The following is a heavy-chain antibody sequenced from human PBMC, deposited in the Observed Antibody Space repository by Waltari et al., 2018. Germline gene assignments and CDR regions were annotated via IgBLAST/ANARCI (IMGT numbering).Heavy chain of an antibody. CDR1: GYSISSRYY. J-gene: IGHJ3*02. Sequence: QVQLQESGPGLLKPSETLSLTCAVSGYSISSRYYWGWIRQPPGQGLEWIGSIYHCGSTYYNPSLKSRVTISVDTSKNQCSLKLSAVTAADTAVYYCARGGRGAFDIWGQGTMVTVSS. V-gene: IGHV4-38-2*01. CDR3: ARGGRGAFDI. CDR2: IYHCGST. D-gene: IGHD3-16*01.